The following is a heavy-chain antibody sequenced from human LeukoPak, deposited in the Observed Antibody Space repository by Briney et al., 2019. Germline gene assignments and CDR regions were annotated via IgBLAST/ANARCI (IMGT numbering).Heavy chain of an antibody. CDR2: ISNDGSNK. CDR3: TRVEGIIDY. Sequence: GRSLRLSCAASGFTFSSYGMHWVRQAPGKGLEWVAVISNDGSNKFYADSVKGRFTVSRDNSKNTLYLQMNSLRAEDTAVYYCTRVEGIIDYWGQGTLVTVSS. CDR1: GFTFSSYG. J-gene: IGHJ4*02. V-gene: IGHV3-30*03. D-gene: IGHD3-16*02.